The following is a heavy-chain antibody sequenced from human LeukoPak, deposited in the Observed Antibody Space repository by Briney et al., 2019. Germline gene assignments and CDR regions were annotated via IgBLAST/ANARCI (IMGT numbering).Heavy chain of an antibody. CDR3: ARVSSSWYGHDAFDI. CDR2: ISSSGSTI. V-gene: IGHV3-11*04. Sequence: GGSLRLSCAASGFTVSSNYMSWIRQAPGKGLEWVSYISSSGSTIYYADSVKGRFTISRDNAKNSLYLQMNSLRAEDTAVYYCARVSSSWYGHDAFDIWGQGTMVTVSS. CDR1: GFTVSSNY. J-gene: IGHJ3*02. D-gene: IGHD6-13*01.